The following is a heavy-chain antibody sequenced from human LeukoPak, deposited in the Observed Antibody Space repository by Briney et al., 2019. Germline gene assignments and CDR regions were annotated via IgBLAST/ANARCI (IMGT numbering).Heavy chain of an antibody. CDR2: TKQDGSEK. CDR3: ARAEYYYDSSGYPIDY. CDR1: GFTFSSYW. D-gene: IGHD3-22*01. J-gene: IGHJ4*02. Sequence: GGSLRLSCAASGFTFSSYWMSWVRQAPGKGLEWVANTKQDGSEKYYVDSVKGRFTISRDNAKNSLYLQMNSLRAEDTAVYYCARAEYYYDSSGYPIDYWGQGTLVTVSS. V-gene: IGHV3-7*01.